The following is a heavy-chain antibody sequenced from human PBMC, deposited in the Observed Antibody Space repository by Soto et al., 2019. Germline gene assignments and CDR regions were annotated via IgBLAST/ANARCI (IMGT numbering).Heavy chain of an antibody. CDR3: ARDDYYVWGSYRQPSLDY. D-gene: IGHD3-16*02. CDR2: INPSGGST. V-gene: IGHV1-46*01. J-gene: IGHJ4*02. Sequence: GASVKVSCKASGYTFTSYYMHWVRQAPGQGLEWMGIINPSGGSTSYAQKFQGRVTMTRDTSTSTVYMELSSLRSEDTAVYYCARDDYYVWGSYRQPSLDYWGQGTLVTVSS. CDR1: GYTFTSYY.